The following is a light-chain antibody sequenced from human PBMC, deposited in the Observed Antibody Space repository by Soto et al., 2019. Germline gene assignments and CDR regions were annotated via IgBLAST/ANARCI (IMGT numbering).Light chain of an antibody. Sequence: EIGLTQSPATLSLSPGERATLSCMASQSVSSSYLAWYQQKPGQAPRLLIYGASSRATGIPDRFSGSGSGTDFTLTISRLEPEDFAVYYCQQYGGSPRTFGQGTKVDIK. CDR2: GAS. CDR3: QQYGGSPRT. CDR1: QSVSSSY. V-gene: IGKV3-20*01. J-gene: IGKJ1*01.